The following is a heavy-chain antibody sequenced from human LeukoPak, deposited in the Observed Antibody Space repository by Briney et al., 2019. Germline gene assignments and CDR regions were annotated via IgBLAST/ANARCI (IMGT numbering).Heavy chain of an antibody. D-gene: IGHD2-15*01. V-gene: IGHV4-59*08. Sequence: SETLSLTCTVSGGSISSYYWSWIRQPPGKGLEWIGYIYYSGSTNYNPSLKSRVTISVDTSKNQFSLKLSSVTAADTAVYYCARNSCPSGSCYDNRGYFDYWGQGTLVTVSS. J-gene: IGHJ4*02. CDR2: IYYSGST. CDR3: ARNSCPSGSCYDNRGYFDY. CDR1: GGSISSYY.